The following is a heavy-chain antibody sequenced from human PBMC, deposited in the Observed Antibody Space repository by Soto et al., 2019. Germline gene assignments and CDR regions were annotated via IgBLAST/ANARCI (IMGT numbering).Heavy chain of an antibody. D-gene: IGHD6-19*01. Sequence: EVQLVESGGALVKPGGSLSLSCAASGFTFSTDSMNWFRQAPGKGLGWVSSISSSSSYIYYAVSVKGRFTIPRDNAKNSLYLQMNSLRAEDTAVYYCARDILYSSGWYRDYWGQGTLVTVSS. CDR2: ISSSSSYI. V-gene: IGHV3-21*01. CDR3: ARDILYSSGWYRDY. CDR1: GFTFSTDS. J-gene: IGHJ4*02.